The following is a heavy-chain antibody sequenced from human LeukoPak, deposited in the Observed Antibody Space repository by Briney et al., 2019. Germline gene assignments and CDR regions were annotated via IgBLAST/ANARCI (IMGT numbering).Heavy chain of an antibody. CDR1: GGSISSSSYY. CDR2: IYYSGST. Sequence: SETLSLTCTVSGGSISSSSYYWGWIRQPPGKGLEWIGSIYYSGSTYYNPSLKSRVTISVDTSKNQFSLKLSSVTAADTAVYYCASGSSGYLYYYYGMDVWGQGTTVTVSS. V-gene: IGHV4-39*01. D-gene: IGHD3-3*01. CDR3: ASGSSGYLYYYYGMDV. J-gene: IGHJ6*02.